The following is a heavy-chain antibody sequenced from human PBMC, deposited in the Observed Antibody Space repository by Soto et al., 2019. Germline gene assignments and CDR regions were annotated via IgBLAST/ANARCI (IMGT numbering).Heavy chain of an antibody. D-gene: IGHD4-4*01. CDR1: GYTFINYG. CDR2: NNGYNGIT. Sequence: QVHLVQSGAEVKKTGASVKVSCKTSGYTFINYGISWVRQAPGQGLEWMGWNNGYNGITNYARKFQSKFTMTTDTATNAAFMELTSLRSDDTAVYYCARGDSTVHFDYWGQGTLVTVST. CDR3: ARGDSTVHFDY. V-gene: IGHV1-18*01. J-gene: IGHJ4*02.